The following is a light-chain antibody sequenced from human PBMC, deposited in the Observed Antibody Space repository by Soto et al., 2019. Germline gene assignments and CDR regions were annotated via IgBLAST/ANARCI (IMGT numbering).Light chain of an antibody. Sequence: EIVMTQSPDTLSVSPGERATLSCRASQSVSSNLAWYQQKPGQAPRLLISGASTRATDIPARFSGSGSGTEFTLTVSSLQSEDFAVYYCQQYNDWPRTFGQGTKVEFK. CDR3: QQYNDWPRT. J-gene: IGKJ1*01. V-gene: IGKV3-15*01. CDR2: GAS. CDR1: QSVSSN.